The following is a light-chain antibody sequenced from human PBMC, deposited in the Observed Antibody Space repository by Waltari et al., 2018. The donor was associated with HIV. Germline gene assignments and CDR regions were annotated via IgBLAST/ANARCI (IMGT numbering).Light chain of an antibody. J-gene: IGKJ1*01. V-gene: IGKV4-1*01. CDR3: QQYYSDLWT. CDR2: WAS. CDR1: QSLLYSSTNYNY. Sequence: DIVMTQSPDSLAVSLGERATINCKSSQSLLYSSTNYNYLPWYQQKPGQPHKLLIYWASTRESGVPERFSGSGSVAQFNLTIRSLRAEDVATYYCQQYYSDLWTFGQGTKVEIK.